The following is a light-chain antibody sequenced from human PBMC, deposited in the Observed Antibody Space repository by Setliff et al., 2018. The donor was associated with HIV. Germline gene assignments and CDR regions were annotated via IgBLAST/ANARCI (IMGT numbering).Light chain of an antibody. J-gene: IGLJ1*01. CDR1: SSDVGGYSY. CDR3: SSYAITNTLP. CDR2: EVR. V-gene: IGLV2-14*01. Sequence: QSVLTQPASVSGSPGQSITISCTGTSSDVGGYSYVSWYQQHPGKAPKLIIYEVRNRPSGVSNRFSGSKSGNTASLIISGLQAEDEADYYCSSYAITNTLPFGTGTKVTVL.